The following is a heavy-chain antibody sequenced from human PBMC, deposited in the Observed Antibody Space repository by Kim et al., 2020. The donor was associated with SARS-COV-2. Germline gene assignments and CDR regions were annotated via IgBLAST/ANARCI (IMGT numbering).Heavy chain of an antibody. D-gene: IGHD2-21*02. CDR2: IYYSGST. CDR3: ASNPKAYCGGDCYSRAFDI. V-gene: IGHV4-39*01. CDR1: GGSISSSSYY. J-gene: IGHJ3*02. Sequence: ETLSLTCTVSGGSISSSSYYWGWIRQPPGKGLEWIGSIYYSGSTYYNPSLKSRVTISVDTSKNQFSLKLSSVTAADTAVYYCASNPKAYCGGDCYSRAFDIWGQGTMVTVSS.